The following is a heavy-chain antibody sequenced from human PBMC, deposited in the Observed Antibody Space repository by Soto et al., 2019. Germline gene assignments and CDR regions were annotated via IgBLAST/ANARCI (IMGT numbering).Heavy chain of an antibody. Sequence: QLQLQESGPGLVKPSETLSLTCTVSGGSISSSSYYWGWIRQPPGKGLEWIGSIYYSGSTYYNPSLKSRVTISVDTSKNQFSLKLSSVTAADTAVYYCATNPIGCSSTSCYGSPWDYWGQGTLVTVSS. J-gene: IGHJ4*02. V-gene: IGHV4-39*01. CDR3: ATNPIGCSSTSCYGSPWDY. CDR2: IYYSGST. CDR1: GGSISSSSYY. D-gene: IGHD2-2*01.